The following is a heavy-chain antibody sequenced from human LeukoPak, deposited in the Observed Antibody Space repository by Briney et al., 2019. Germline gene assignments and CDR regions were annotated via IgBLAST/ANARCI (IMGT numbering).Heavy chain of an antibody. CDR3: ARDNSCSSSSCGNSYMDV. Sequence: ASVKVSCKASGYTFTGYYIHWVRQAPGQGLEWMGWINPNSGGTNYAQKFQGRVTMTSDTSISTAHMELSGLRSDDTALYYCARDNSCSSSSCGNSYMDVWGKGTTVTVSS. J-gene: IGHJ6*03. CDR1: GYTFTGYY. D-gene: IGHD2-2*01. V-gene: IGHV1-2*02. CDR2: INPNSGGT.